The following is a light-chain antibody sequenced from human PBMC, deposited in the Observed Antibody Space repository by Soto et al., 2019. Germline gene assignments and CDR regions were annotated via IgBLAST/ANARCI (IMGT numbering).Light chain of an antibody. CDR3: QQYYSYPVT. CDR2: AAS. J-gene: IGKJ1*01. CDR1: QGISSY. V-gene: IGKV1-8*01. Sequence: AIRMTQSPSSLSASTGDRVTITCRASQGISSYLAWYQQKPGKAPKLLIYAASTLQSGVPSRFSGSGSGTDFTRTLSCLQSEDFATYYCQQYYSYPVTFGQGTKVEIK.